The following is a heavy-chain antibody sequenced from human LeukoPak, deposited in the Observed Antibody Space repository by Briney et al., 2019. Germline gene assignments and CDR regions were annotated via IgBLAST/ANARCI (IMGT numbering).Heavy chain of an antibody. D-gene: IGHD2-15*01. CDR3: ARDVQPSGGSSRGNYYYYGMDV. Sequence: ASVKVSCKASGYTFTSYGISWVRQAPGQGLEWMGWISAYNGNTNYAQKLQGRVTMTTDTSTSTAYMELRSLRSDDTAVYYCARDVQPSGGSSRGNYYYYGMDVWGQGTTVTVSS. CDR2: ISAYNGNT. J-gene: IGHJ6*02. CDR1: GYTFTSYG. V-gene: IGHV1-18*01.